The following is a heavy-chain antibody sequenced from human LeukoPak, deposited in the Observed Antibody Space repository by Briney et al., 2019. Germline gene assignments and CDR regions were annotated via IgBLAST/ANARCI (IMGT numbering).Heavy chain of an antibody. D-gene: IGHD3-9*01. V-gene: IGHV3-21*01. CDR3: ARHGGYFDWLLFYFDY. J-gene: IGHJ4*02. CDR2: ISSSSSYI. Sequence: GGSLRLSCAASGFTLSSCSMNWVRQAPGKGLEWVSSISSSSSYIYYADAVKGRFTISRDNAKNSLYLQMNSLRAEDTAVYYCARHGGYFDWLLFYFDYWGQGTLVTVSS. CDR1: GFTLSSCS.